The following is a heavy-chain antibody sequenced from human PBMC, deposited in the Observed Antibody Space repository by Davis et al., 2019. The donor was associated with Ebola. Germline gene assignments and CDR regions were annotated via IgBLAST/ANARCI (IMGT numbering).Heavy chain of an antibody. CDR1: GFTFSDYY. D-gene: IGHD2-2*01. Sequence: PGGSLRLSCAASGFTFSDYYMSWIRQAPGKGLEWVSSISSSSSYIYYADSVKGRFTISRDNSKNTLYLQMNSLRAEDTAVYYCARGPTPRGYCSSTSCYYYYYYGMDVWGQGTTVTVSS. CDR2: ISSSSSYI. V-gene: IGHV3-11*03. CDR3: ARGPTPRGYCSSTSCYYYYYYGMDV. J-gene: IGHJ6*02.